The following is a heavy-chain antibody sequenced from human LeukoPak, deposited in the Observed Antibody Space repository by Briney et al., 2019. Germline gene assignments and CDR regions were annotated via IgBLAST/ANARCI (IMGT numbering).Heavy chain of an antibody. CDR2: ISSSSSYI. CDR3: ARDGGPSYYDFWSGYLSRSGWFDP. D-gene: IGHD3-3*01. CDR1: GFTFSSYS. Sequence: GGSLRLSCAASGFTFSSYSMNWVRQAPGKGLEWVSSISSSSSYIYYADSVKGGFTISRDNAKNSLYLQMNSLRAEDTAVYYCARDGGPSYYDFWSGYLSRSGWFDPWGQGTLVTVSS. V-gene: IGHV3-21*01. J-gene: IGHJ5*02.